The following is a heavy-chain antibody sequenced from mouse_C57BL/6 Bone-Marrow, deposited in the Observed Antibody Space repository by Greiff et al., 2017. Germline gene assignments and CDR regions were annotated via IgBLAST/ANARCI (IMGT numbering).Heavy chain of an antibody. J-gene: IGHJ4*01. CDR3: ARGGWLGYAMDY. CDR2: ISSGSSTI. CDR1: GFTFSDYG. D-gene: IGHD2-3*01. V-gene: IGHV5-17*01. Sequence: EVKLVESGGGLVKPGGSLKLSCAASGFTFSDYGMHWVRQAPEKGLEWVAYISSGSSTIYYADTVKGRFTISRDKAKNTLFLQMTSLRSEDTAMYYCARGGWLGYAMDYWGQGTSVTVSS.